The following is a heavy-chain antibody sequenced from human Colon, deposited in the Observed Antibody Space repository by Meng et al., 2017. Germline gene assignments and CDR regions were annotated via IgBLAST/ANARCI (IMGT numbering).Heavy chain of an antibody. Sequence: GPGLVEPSGNLSLTFAVSGGPSNKCNWLVWGPQAPGKGLEWIGEIFHAGNTHYNPSLKSRVTMSLDKSQNQFSLTLTSVTAADTAVYYCARDFHSTMTVFYSWGQGTLVTVSS. J-gene: IGHJ4*02. CDR3: ARDFHSTMTVFYS. CDR2: IFHAGNT. CDR1: GGPSNKCNW. V-gene: IGHV4-4*02. D-gene: IGHD3-22*01.